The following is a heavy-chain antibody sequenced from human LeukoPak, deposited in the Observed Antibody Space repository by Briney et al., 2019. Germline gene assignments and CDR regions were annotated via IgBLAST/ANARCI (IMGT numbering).Heavy chain of an antibody. CDR3: ARVRSTVTTNWFDP. Sequence: PGGSLRLSCAASGFTFSSYWMSWVRQAPGKGLEWVANIKQDGSEKYYVDSVKGRFTISRDNAKNSLYLQMNSLRAEDTAVYYCARVRSTVTTNWFDPWGQGTLVTVSS. CDR1: GFTFSSYW. V-gene: IGHV3-7*01. J-gene: IGHJ5*02. D-gene: IGHD4-4*01. CDR2: IKQDGSEK.